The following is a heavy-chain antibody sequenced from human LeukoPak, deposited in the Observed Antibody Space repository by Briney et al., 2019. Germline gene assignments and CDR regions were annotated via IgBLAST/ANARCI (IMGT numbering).Heavy chain of an antibody. CDR1: GFTFSSYA. V-gene: IGHV3-30*04. CDR3: ARDPRGGYSSSWYPLFYFDY. D-gene: IGHD6-13*01. Sequence: PGRSLRLSCAASGFTFSSYAMHWVRQAPGKGLEWVAVISYDGSNKYYADSVKGRFTISRDNSKNTLYLQMNSLRAEDTAVYYCARDPRGGYSSSWYPLFYFDYWGQGTLVTVSS. CDR2: ISYDGSNK. J-gene: IGHJ4*02.